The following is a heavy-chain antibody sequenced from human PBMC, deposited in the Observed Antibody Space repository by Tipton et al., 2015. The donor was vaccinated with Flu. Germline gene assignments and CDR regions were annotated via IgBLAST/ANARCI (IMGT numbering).Heavy chain of an antibody. V-gene: IGHV3-53*01. CDR1: GFTVSSNY. D-gene: IGHD6-13*01. Sequence: QLVQSGGGLIQPGGSLRLSCAASGFTVSSNYMSWVRQAPGKGLEWVSVIYSGGSTYYADSVKGRFTISRDNSKNTLYLQMNSLRAEDTAVYYCARDRVAAAGTGGDYYYYGMDVWGQGTTVTVSS. CDR2: IYSGGST. CDR3: ARDRVAAAGTGGDYYYYGMDV. J-gene: IGHJ6*02.